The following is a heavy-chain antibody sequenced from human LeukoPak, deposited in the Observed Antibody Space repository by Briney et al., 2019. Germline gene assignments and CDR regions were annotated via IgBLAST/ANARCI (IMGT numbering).Heavy chain of an antibody. CDR1: GGSISSYY. V-gene: IGHV4-59*08. J-gene: IGHJ5*02. Sequence: SETLSLTCIVSGGSISSYYWSWIRQPPGKGLEWIGYIYYSGSTNYNPSLKSRVTISVDTSKNQFSLKLSSVTAADTAVYYCARHGQAHCSSTSCYAGGWFDPWGQGTLVTVSS. D-gene: IGHD2-2*01. CDR2: IYYSGST. CDR3: ARHGQAHCSSTSCYAGGWFDP.